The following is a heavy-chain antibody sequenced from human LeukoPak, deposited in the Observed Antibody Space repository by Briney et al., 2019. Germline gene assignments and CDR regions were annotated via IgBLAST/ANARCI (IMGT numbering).Heavy chain of an antibody. D-gene: IGHD3-9*01. Sequence: PGGSLRLSCLASGFTFSSYVMNWVRQTPGKGLEWVSSISVSGGSTFYADSVKGRFTISRDNSTNTLYLQMNSLRAEDTAVYYCAKDRVLRYFDWLFDLDYWGQGTLVTVSS. CDR3: AKDRVLRYFDWLFDLDY. CDR1: GFTFSSYV. V-gene: IGHV3-23*01. CDR2: ISVSGGST. J-gene: IGHJ4*02.